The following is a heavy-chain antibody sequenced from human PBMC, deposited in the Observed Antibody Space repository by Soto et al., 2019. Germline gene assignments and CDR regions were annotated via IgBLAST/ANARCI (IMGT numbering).Heavy chain of an antibody. Sequence: GGSLRLSCAASGFTFSSYAMSWVRQAPGKGLEWVSAISGSGGSTYYADSVKGRFTISRDNSKNTLYLQMNSLRAEDTAVYYCAKDRQYYGSGESGGFDYWGQGTLVTVSS. CDR3: AKDRQYYGSGESGGFDY. CDR1: GFTFSSYA. J-gene: IGHJ4*02. D-gene: IGHD3-10*01. V-gene: IGHV3-23*01. CDR2: ISGSGGST.